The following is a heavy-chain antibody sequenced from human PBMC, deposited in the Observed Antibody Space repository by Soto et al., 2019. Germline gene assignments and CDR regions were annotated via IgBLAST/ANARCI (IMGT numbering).Heavy chain of an antibody. V-gene: IGHV4-59*01. Sequence: QVQLQASGPGLVKPSETLSLTCSVSGDSINSFYWSWIRQTPGKGMEWIGYIHHTGSVKYNPSFKRRVSISLDSSKRHFSLRLTSVTAADTGVYYCAPTIDMTRSVSSFYVMDVWGQGTTVSVSS. D-gene: IGHD2-15*01. CDR2: IHHTGSV. J-gene: IGHJ6*02. CDR1: GDSINSFY. CDR3: APTIDMTRSVSSFYVMDV.